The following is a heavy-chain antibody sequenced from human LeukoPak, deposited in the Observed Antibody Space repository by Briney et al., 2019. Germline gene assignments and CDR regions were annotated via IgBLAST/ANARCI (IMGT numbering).Heavy chain of an antibody. D-gene: IGHD3-22*01. J-gene: IGHJ4*02. CDR2: ISYDGSNK. CDR3: ASNPPHYYDSSGYYYNY. CDR1: GFTFSSYA. V-gene: IGHV3-30-3*01. Sequence: GGSLRLSCAASGFTFSSYAMHWVRQAPGKGLEWVAVISYDGSNKYYADSVKGRFTISRDNSKNTLYLQMNSLRAEDTAVYYCASNPPHYYDSSGYYYNYWGQGTLVTVSS.